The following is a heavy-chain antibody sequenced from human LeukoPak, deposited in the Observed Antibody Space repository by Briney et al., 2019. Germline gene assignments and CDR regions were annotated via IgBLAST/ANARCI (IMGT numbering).Heavy chain of an antibody. CDR1: GFTFSSYA. J-gene: IGHJ4*02. CDR3: AKAPYYDSSGYYPIFDY. D-gene: IGHD3-22*01. V-gene: IGHV3-23*01. CDR2: ISGSGGST. Sequence: GGSLRLSCAASGFTFSSYAMSWVRQAPGKGLEWVSAISGSGGSTYYADSVKGRFTISRDNSKNTLYLQMNSLRAEDTAVYYCAKAPYYDSSGYYPIFDYWGQGTLVTVSS.